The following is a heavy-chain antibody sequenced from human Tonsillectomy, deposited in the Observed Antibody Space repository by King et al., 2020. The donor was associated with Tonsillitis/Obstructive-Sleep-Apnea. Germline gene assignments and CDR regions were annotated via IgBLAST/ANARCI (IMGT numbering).Heavy chain of an antibody. J-gene: IGHJ5*02. CDR3: ARDGDVVVVAARGFDP. Sequence: EVQLVESGGGLVQPGGSLRLSCAASGFTFSSYSMNWVRQAPGKGLEWVSYISSSNSTIYNADSVKGRFTISRDNAKNSLYLQMSSLRDEETAVYYCARDGDVVVVAARGFDPWGQGTLVTVSS. CDR2: ISSSNSTI. D-gene: IGHD2-15*01. CDR1: GFTFSSYS. V-gene: IGHV3-48*02.